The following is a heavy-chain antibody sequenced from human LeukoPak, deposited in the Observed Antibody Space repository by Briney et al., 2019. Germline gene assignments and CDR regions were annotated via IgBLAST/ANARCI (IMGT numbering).Heavy chain of an antibody. V-gene: IGHV1-18*01. D-gene: IGHD6-13*01. J-gene: IGHJ4*02. CDR2: ISAYNGNT. CDR3: ARGGAIAAAGTGFDY. CDR1: GYTFTSYG. Sequence: VASVKVSCKASGYTFTSYGISWVRQAPGQGLEWMGWISAYNGNTNYAQKLQGRVTMTTDTSTSTAYMELRSLRSDDTAVYYCARGGAIAAAGTGFDYWGQGTQVTVSS.